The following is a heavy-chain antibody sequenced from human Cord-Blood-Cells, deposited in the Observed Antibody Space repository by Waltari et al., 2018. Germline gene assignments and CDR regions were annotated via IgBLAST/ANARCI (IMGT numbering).Heavy chain of an antibody. Sequence: QVQLVQSGAEVKKPGASVKVSCKVSGYTLTELSMHWVRQSPGKGLSWMGGCEPEDGETIYAQKVQGRVTMTEETSTDTAYMELSSLRSEDTAVYYCATDSRAAGTRGFDYWGQGTLVTVSS. CDR2: CEPEDGET. CDR1: GYTLTELS. CDR3: ATDSRAAGTRGFDY. J-gene: IGHJ4*02. V-gene: IGHV1-24*01. D-gene: IGHD6-13*01.